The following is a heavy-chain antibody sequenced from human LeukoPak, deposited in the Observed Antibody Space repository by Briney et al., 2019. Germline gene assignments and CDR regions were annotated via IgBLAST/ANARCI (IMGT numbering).Heavy chain of an antibody. CDR2: ISGSGDYT. Sequence: GGSLRLSCAASGFTFSTYAMSWVRQASGKGLEWVSTISGSGDYTFYADSVKGRFTISRDNSKNTLYLQMNSLRADDTAVYYCAKRGIAAAASFDYWGQGTLVTVSS. CDR1: GFTFSTYA. V-gene: IGHV3-23*01. J-gene: IGHJ4*02. CDR3: AKRGIAAAASFDY. D-gene: IGHD6-13*01.